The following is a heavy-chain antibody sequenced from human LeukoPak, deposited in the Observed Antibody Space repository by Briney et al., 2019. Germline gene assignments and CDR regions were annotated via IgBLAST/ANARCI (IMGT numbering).Heavy chain of an antibody. CDR2: INPNSGGT. CDR1: GYTFTGYY. V-gene: IGHV1-2*02. J-gene: IGHJ6*03. Sequence: ASVKVSCKASGYTFTGYYMHWVRQAPGQGLEWMGWINPNSGGTNYAQQFQGRVTMTRDTSISTAYMELSRLRSDDTAVYYCARGAVAVESYYYYMDVWGKGTTVTVSS. CDR3: ARGAVAVESYYYYMDV. D-gene: IGHD6-19*01.